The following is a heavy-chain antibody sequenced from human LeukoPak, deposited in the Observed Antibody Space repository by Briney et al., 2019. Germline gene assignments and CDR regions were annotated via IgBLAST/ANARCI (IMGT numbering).Heavy chain of an antibody. CDR2: ISGTGGST. Sequence: GGSLRLSCAASGFTFSYYAMSWVRQAPGKGLEWVSAISGTGGSTYYADSEKGRFTISRGNSKNTLYLQMNSLRAEDTAVYYCAKDLRAFGVVSFEYWGQGTLVTVPS. V-gene: IGHV3-23*01. CDR1: GFTFSYYA. D-gene: IGHD3-3*01. J-gene: IGHJ4*02. CDR3: AKDLRAFGVVSFEY.